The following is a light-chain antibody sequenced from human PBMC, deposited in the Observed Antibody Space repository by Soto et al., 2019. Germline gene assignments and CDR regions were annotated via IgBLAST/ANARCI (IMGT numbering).Light chain of an antibody. CDR2: DAS. J-gene: IGKJ1*01. Sequence: DIQMTQSPSTLSASIGDRVTLTCRASQSIRNSLAWYQQKPGQAPRLLIFDASRLESGVPSRLSGSGSGTEFTLTISCLQPDDFATYDCQQYSSYSLTFGQGTKVEFK. CDR1: QSIRNS. V-gene: IGKV1-5*01. CDR3: QQYSSYSLT.